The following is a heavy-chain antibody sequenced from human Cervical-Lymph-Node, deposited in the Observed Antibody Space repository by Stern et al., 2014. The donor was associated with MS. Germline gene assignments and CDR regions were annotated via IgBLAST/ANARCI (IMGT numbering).Heavy chain of an antibody. CDR3: ARDCKLRYFDWLSPYFDY. CDR1: GFSDYY. CDR2: XSSSGSTI. Sequence: VQLVESGGGLVKPGGSLRLSCAASGFSDYYMSWIRQAPGKGLEWVSYXSSSGSTIYYADSVKGRFTISRDNAKNSLYLQMNSLRAEDTAVYYCARDCKLRYFDWLSPYFDYWGQGTLVTVSS. J-gene: IGHJ4*02. D-gene: IGHD3-9*01. V-gene: IGHV3-11*01.